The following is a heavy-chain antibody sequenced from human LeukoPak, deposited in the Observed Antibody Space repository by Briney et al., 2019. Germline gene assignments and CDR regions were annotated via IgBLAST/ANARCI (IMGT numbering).Heavy chain of an antibody. CDR3: AKDLKWGAAGTQVDY. V-gene: IGHV3-30*18. Sequence: PGRSLRLSCAASGFTFSSYGMHWVRQAPGKGLEWVAVVSYDGYNKYYADSVKGRFTISRDNAKNTLYLQMNSLRAEDTAVYYCAKDLKWGAAGTQVDYWGQGTLVTVPS. D-gene: IGHD6-13*01. CDR1: GFTFSSYG. CDR2: VSYDGYNK. J-gene: IGHJ4*02.